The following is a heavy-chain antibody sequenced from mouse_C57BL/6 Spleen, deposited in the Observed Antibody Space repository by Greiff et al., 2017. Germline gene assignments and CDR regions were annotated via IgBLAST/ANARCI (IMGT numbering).Heavy chain of an antibody. CDR2: IYPGDGDT. D-gene: IGHD1-1*01. J-gene: IGHJ1*03. CDR1: GYAFSSSW. Sequence: VQLQQSGPELVKPGASVKISCKASGYAFSSSWMNWVKQRPGKGLEWIGRIYPGDGDTNYNGKFKGKATLTADKSSSTAYMQLSSLTSEDSAVYFCARRAYGSSYGYFDVWGTGTTVTVSS. V-gene: IGHV1-82*01. CDR3: ARRAYGSSYGYFDV.